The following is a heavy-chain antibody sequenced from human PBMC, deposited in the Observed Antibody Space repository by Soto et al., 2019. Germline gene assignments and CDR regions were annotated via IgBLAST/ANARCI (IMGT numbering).Heavy chain of an antibody. CDR2: IYSGGST. V-gene: IGHV3-66*01. J-gene: IGHJ3*02. Sequence: GQLVESGGGLVQPGGSLRLSCAASGFTVSSNYMSWVRQAPGKGLEWVSVIYSGGSTYYADSVKGRFTISRDNSKNTLYLQMNSLRAEDTAVYYCARASPPRGSWYFGDAFDIWGQGTMVTVSS. D-gene: IGHD6-13*01. CDR1: GFTVSSNY. CDR3: ARASPPRGSWYFGDAFDI.